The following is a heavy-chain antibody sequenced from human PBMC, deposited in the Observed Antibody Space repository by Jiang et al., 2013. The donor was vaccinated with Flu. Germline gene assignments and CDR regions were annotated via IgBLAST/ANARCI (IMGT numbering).Heavy chain of an antibody. CDR3: ARDLIYDYYDSSGYYSNWFDP. Sequence: WSWIRQPAGKGLEWIGRIYTSGSTNYNPSLKSRVTISVDTSKNQFSLKLSSVTAADTAVYYCARDLIYDYYDSSGYYSNWFDPWGQGTLVTVSS. J-gene: IGHJ5*02. D-gene: IGHD3-22*01. V-gene: IGHV4-61*02. CDR2: IYTSGST.